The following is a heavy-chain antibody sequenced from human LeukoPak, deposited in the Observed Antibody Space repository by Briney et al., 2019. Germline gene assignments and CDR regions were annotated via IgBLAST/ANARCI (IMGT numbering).Heavy chain of an antibody. J-gene: IGHJ4*02. CDR3: ARAQYQLLIDY. CDR2: INSDGSST. V-gene: IGHV3-74*01. D-gene: IGHD2-2*01. CDR1: GFTFSSYW. Sequence: PGGSLRLSCAASGFTFSSYWMHWVRQAPGKGLVWVSRINSDGSSTSYADSVKGRFAISRGNAKNTLYLQMNSLRAEDTAVYYCARAQYQLLIDYWGQGTLVTVSS.